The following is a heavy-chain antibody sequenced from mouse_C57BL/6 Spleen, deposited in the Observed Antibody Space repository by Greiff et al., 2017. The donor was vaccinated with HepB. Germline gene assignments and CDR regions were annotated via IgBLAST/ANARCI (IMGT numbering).Heavy chain of an antibody. Sequence: VQLQQSGAELVMPGASVKLSCKASGYTFTSYWMHWVKQRPGHGLEWIGEIDPSASYTNYNQKFKGKSTLTVDKSSSTAYMQLSSLTSEDSAVYYCAKSTVVARYSAMDYWGQGTSVTVSS. CDR2: IDPSASYT. CDR3: AKSTVVARYSAMDY. D-gene: IGHD1-1*01. CDR1: GYTFTSYW. J-gene: IGHJ4*01. V-gene: IGHV1-69*01.